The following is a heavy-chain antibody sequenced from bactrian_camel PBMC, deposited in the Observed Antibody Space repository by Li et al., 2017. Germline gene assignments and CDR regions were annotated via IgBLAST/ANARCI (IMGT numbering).Heavy chain of an antibody. CDR3: ASAVEATGWLHAGFGY. D-gene: IGHD5*01. CDR1: GFTVSSYS. J-gene: IGHJ6*01. V-gene: IGHV3S40*01. Sequence: DVQLVESGGGSVQPGGSLRLSCAASGFTVSSYSMSWVRQAPGKGLEWVSTMHSDSDGGSSYYTDAVKGRFTISRDDAKNTVYLQLNSLRTEDTATYYCASAVEATGWLHAGFGYWGQGTQVTVS. CDR2: MHSDSDGGSS.